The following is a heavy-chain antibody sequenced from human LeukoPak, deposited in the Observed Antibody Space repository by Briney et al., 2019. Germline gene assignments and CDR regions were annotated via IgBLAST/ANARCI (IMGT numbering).Heavy chain of an antibody. CDR2: ISGSGGST. D-gene: IGHD3-10*01. CDR1: GFTFSSYA. Sequence: WGSLRLSCAASGFTFSSYAMSWVRQAPGKGLEWVSAISGSGGSTYYADSVKGRFTISRDNSKNTLYLQMNSLRPEDTAVYYCAKVGSHFGDYWGQGTLVIVTS. V-gene: IGHV3-23*01. J-gene: IGHJ4*02. CDR3: AKVGSHFGDY.